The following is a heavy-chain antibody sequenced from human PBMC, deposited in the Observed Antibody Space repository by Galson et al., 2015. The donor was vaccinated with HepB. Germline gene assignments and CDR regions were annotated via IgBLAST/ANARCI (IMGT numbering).Heavy chain of an antibody. CDR3: AKDFGTPRGLLWFGELLYRGRAFDI. Sequence: SLRLSCAASGFTFDDYTMHWVRQAPGKGLEWVSLISWDGGSTYYADSVKGRFTISRDNSKNSLYLQMNSLRTEDTALYYCAKDFGTPRGLLWFGELLYRGRAFDIWGQGTMVTVSS. V-gene: IGHV3-43*01. J-gene: IGHJ3*02. CDR2: ISWDGGST. D-gene: IGHD3-10*01. CDR1: GFTFDDYT.